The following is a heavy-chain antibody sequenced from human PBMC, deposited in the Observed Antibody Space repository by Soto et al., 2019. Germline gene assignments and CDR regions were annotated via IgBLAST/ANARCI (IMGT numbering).Heavy chain of an antibody. CDR1: GYTFTSYD. J-gene: IGHJ3*02. CDR3: ARAGSFSITGTLRAFDI. Sequence: GASVKVSCKASGYTFTSYDINWVRQATGQGLEWMGWMNPNSGNTGYAQKFQGRVTMTRNTSISTAYMELSSLRSEDTAVYYCARAGSFSITGTLRAFDIWGQGTMVTVSS. CDR2: MNPNSGNT. D-gene: IGHD1-20*01. V-gene: IGHV1-8*01.